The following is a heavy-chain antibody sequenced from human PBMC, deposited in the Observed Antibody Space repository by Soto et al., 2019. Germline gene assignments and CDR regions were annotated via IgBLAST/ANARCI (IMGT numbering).Heavy chain of an antibody. J-gene: IGHJ4*02. V-gene: IGHV2-5*01. Sequence: PTLVNPTQTLTLTGTFSGFSFTTAGVAVGWIRQTPGGALEWLTLIYYNDDRRFSPSLKTRLTITGDTSKNQVVLSLTNVDPGDTATYFCAHSDGGYEIIYFDFWGQGIPVTVSS. CDR3: AHSDGGYEIIYFDF. CDR2: IYYNDDR. D-gene: IGHD5-12*01. CDR1: GFSFTTAGVA.